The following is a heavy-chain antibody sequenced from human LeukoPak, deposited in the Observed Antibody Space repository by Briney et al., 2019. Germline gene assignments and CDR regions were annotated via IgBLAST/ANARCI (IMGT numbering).Heavy chain of an antibody. CDR3: ARDYCSGGSCYGQLNWFDP. D-gene: IGHD2-15*01. V-gene: IGHV4-38-2*02. Sequence: SETLSLTCTVSGYSISSGYYWGWIRQPPGKGLEWIGSIYHSGSTYYNPSLKSRVTISVDTSKNQFSLKLSSVTAADTAVYYCARDYCSGGSCYGQLNWFDPWGQGTLVTVSS. CDR1: GYSISSGYY. J-gene: IGHJ5*02. CDR2: IYHSGST.